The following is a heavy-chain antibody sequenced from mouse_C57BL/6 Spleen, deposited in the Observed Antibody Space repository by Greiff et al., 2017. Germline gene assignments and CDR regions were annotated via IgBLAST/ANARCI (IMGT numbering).Heavy chain of an antibody. CDR2: IDPSSGAT. J-gene: IGHJ2*01. Sequence: QVQLQQPGAELVKPGASVKLSCKASGYTFTSYWMHWVQQRPGRGLEWIGRIDPSSGATKYNEKFKGKATLTVDKPTSTAYMQLSSLTSEDSAVYYCARADAFDYWGQGTTVTVSA. V-gene: IGHV1-72*01. CDR1: GYTFTSYW. CDR3: ARADAFDY.